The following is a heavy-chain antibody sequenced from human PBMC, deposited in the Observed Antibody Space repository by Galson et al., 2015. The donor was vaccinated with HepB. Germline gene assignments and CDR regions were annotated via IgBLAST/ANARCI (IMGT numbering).Heavy chain of an antibody. CDR3: ARGTRGYSYGYLDY. Sequence: SLRLSCAASGFTVSSNYMTWVRQAPGKGLEWVSVIYSGSYTDYADSVKGRFTISRDNSKNTVYLQMNSLRAEDTGVYYCARGTRGYSYGYLDYWGQGTLVTVSS. D-gene: IGHD5-18*01. CDR2: IYSGSYT. CDR1: GFTVSSNY. J-gene: IGHJ4*02. V-gene: IGHV3-66*01.